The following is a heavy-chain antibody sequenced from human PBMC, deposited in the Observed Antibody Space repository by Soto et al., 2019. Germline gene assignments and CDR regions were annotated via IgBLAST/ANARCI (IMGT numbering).Heavy chain of an antibody. CDR2: ISGSGGST. Sequence: EVQLLESGGGLVQPGGSLRLSCAASGFTFSSYAMSWVGQAPGKGLEWVSAISGSGGSTYYADSVKGRFTISRDNSKNPLYLQMISLRAEDTAVYYCAKTLTGTTIYYHYGMDVWGQGTTVTVSS. D-gene: IGHD1-7*01. J-gene: IGHJ6*02. CDR3: AKTLTGTTIYYHYGMDV. V-gene: IGHV3-23*01. CDR1: GFTFSSYA.